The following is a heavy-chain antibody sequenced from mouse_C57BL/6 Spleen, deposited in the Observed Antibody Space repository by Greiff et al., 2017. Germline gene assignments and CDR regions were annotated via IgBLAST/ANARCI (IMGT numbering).Heavy chain of an antibody. Sequence: EVHLVESGGGLVKPGGSLKLSCAASGFTFSSYTMSWVRQTPEKRLEWVATISGGGGNTYYPDSVKGRFTISRDNAKNTLYLQMSSLRSEDTALYYCATYYYGSSWYFDVWGTGTTVTVSS. CDR3: ATYYYGSSWYFDV. CDR1: GFTFSSYT. J-gene: IGHJ1*03. V-gene: IGHV5-9*01. CDR2: ISGGGGNT. D-gene: IGHD1-1*01.